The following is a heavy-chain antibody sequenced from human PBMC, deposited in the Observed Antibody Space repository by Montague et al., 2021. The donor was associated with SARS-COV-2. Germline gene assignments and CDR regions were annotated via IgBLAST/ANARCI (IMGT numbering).Heavy chain of an antibody. V-gene: IGHV4-39*01. J-gene: IGHJ3*02. D-gene: IGHD3-3*01. Sequence: SETLSLTCTVSGGSISSSSYYWGWIRQPPGKGLEWIGSIYYSGSTYYNPSLKSRVTISVDTSKNQFSLKLSSVTAADTAVYYCARHGLAGITIFGVVTPRGGFDIWGQGTMVTVSS. CDR3: ARHGLAGITIFGVVTPRGGFDI. CDR1: GGSISSSSYY. CDR2: IYYSGST.